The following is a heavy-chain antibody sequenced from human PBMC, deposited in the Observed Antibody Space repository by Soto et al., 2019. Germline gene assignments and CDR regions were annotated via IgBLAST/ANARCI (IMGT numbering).Heavy chain of an antibody. D-gene: IGHD6-19*01. CDR3: ARRSGWYYYYGMDV. CDR2: IYYSGST. Sequence: SETLSLTCTVSGVSIRSSSYYRGWFRQPPGKGLEWIGSIYYSGSTYYNPSLKSRVTISVDTSKNQFSLKLSSVTAADTAVYYCARRSGWYYYYGMDVWGQGTTVT. J-gene: IGHJ6*02. V-gene: IGHV4-39*01. CDR1: GVSIRSSSYY.